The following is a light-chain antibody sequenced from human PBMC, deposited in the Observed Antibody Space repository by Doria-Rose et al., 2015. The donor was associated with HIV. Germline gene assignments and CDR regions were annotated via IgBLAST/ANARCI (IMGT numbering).Light chain of an antibody. CDR3: HQYGASWT. CDR2: DAS. Sequence: TQSPGTLSLSPGERATLSCRASQSFSSTYLAWYQQNPGQAPSLLIYDASTRATGIPDRFSASGSGTDFTLTINRLEPEDFALYYCHQYGASWTFGQGTKVEI. J-gene: IGKJ1*01. CDR1: QSFSSTY. V-gene: IGKV3-20*01.